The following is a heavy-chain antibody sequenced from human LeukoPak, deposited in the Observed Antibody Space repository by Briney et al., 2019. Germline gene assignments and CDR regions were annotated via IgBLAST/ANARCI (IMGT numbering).Heavy chain of an antibody. J-gene: IGHJ4*02. Sequence: GGSLRLSCAASGFTFSYYTMHWVRQAPGKGLEWVAVISYDGSNKYYADSVKGRFTISRDNSKNTLYLQMNSLRAEDTAVYYCAKDLFLRGYSYGFDYWGQGTLVTVSS. CDR2: ISYDGSNK. V-gene: IGHV3-30-3*01. CDR1: GFTFSYYT. D-gene: IGHD5-18*01. CDR3: AKDLFLRGYSYGFDY.